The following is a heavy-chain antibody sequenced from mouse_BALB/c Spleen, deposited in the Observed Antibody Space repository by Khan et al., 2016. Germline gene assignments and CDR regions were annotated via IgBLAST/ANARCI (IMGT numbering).Heavy chain of an antibody. CDR3: ASQAY. J-gene: IGHJ3*01. V-gene: IGHV3-2*02. CDR1: GYSITSDYA. CDR2: ISYSDST. Sequence: EVKLEESGPGLVKPSQSLSLTCTVTGYSITSDYAWNWLRQFPGNKQEGTGYISYSDSTRYNTSLNGRICITRDTAKNQIILQLTSVTTEDSATYYCASQAYWGRGTLVTVSA.